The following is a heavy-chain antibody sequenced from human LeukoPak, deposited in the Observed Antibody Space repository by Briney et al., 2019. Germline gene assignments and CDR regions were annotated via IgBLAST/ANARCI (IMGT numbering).Heavy chain of an antibody. CDR3: ARYGVTSFDY. CDR2: IYHSGST. J-gene: IGHJ4*02. CDR1: GGSISSGGYY. V-gene: IGHV4-30-2*01. Sequence: PSETLSLTCTVSGGSISSGGYYWSWIRQPPGKGLEWIGYIYHSGSTYYNPSLKSRVTISVDRSKNQFSLKLSSVTAADTAVYYCARYGVTSFDYWGQGTLVTVSS. D-gene: IGHD3-3*01.